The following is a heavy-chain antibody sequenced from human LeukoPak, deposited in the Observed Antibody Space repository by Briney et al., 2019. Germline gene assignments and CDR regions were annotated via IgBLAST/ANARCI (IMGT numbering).Heavy chain of an antibody. D-gene: IGHD3-22*01. V-gene: IGHV1-2*02. CDR1: GYTFTGYY. CDR3: ARGAVYYYDSSGSFDY. J-gene: IGHJ4*02. CDR2: INPNSGGT. Sequence: GASVKASCKASGYTFTGYYMHWARQAPGQGLEWMGWINPNSGGTNYAQKFQGRVTMTRDTSISTAYVELSRLRSDDTAVYYCARGAVYYYDSSGSFDYWGQGTLVTVSS.